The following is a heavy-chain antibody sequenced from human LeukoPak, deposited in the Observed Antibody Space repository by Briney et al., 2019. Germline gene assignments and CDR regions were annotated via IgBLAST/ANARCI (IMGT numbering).Heavy chain of an antibody. D-gene: IGHD6-13*01. CDR2: IYPGDSEA. V-gene: IGHV5-51*01. J-gene: IGHJ4*02. CDR1: GYNFSNYW. Sequence: GESLKISCKTSGYNFSNYWIGWVRQMPGKGLEWMGIIYPGDSEARYSPSFQGQVTFSADTSIDTAYVQWSSLEASDTAIYYCARLQLLSAAGTFDYWGQGALVTVSS. CDR3: ARLQLLSAAGTFDY.